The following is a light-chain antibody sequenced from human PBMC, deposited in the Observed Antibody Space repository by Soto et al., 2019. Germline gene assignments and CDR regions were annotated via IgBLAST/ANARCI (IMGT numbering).Light chain of an antibody. V-gene: IGKV3-15*01. CDR2: GAS. Sequence: IVMTQSPATLSASRGERATLSCRASQSVSRNLSWYQQKPGQAPRLLIYGASTRATGIPARFSGSGSGTEGTITISSLQAEDGAVYYCQQYYSTPHTFGGGTKVDIK. CDR3: QQYYSTPHT. J-gene: IGKJ4*01. CDR1: QSVSRN.